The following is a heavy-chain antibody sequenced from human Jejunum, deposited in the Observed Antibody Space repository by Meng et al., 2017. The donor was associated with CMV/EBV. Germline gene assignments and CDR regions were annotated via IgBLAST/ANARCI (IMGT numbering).Heavy chain of an antibody. CDR3: VRGYSGTPS. Sequence: ELLGAGGGLFQPGRSLRLSCAASGFTVSSTFMSWVRRSPGKGLEWVSVIFGGGNTLYADSVKARFIISRDNSKNTVYLQMNSLSAEDTAVYYCVRGYSGTPSWGQGTLVTVSS. D-gene: IGHD1-26*01. J-gene: IGHJ4*02. CDR2: IFGGGNT. V-gene: IGHV3-66*01. CDR1: GFTVSSTF.